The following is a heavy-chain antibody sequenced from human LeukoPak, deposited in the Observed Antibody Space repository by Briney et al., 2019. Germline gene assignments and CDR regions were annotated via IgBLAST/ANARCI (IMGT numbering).Heavy chain of an antibody. Sequence: GASVKVSCKASGYTFTGFYLHWVRQAPGQGLEWMGWINPKNAGTNYAQKFQGRVTMTRDTSTGTAYMELSRLRSDDSAVYYCARTLYIAAAPGGFDYWGQGTLVAVSS. CDR1: GYTFTGFY. J-gene: IGHJ4*02. V-gene: IGHV1-2*02. D-gene: IGHD6-13*01. CDR3: ARTLYIAAAPGGFDY. CDR2: INPKNAGT.